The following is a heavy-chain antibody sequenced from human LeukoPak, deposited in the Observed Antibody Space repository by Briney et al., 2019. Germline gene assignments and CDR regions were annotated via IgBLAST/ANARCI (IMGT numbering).Heavy chain of an antibody. Sequence: PGGSLRLSCEASGITFNIYWMHWVRQAPGKGLVWVSRINPDGTQTDYADSVKGRFTISRDNAKSTLYLQMNSLRVEDAAVYFCVNHNYNDSFVGGGQGTLVTVST. J-gene: IGHJ4*02. CDR3: VNHNYNDSFVG. CDR1: GITFNIYW. V-gene: IGHV3-74*01. CDR2: INPDGTQT. D-gene: IGHD4-11*01.